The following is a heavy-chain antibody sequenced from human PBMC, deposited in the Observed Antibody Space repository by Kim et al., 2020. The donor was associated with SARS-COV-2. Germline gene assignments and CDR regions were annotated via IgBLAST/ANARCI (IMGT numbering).Heavy chain of an antibody. D-gene: IGHD1-26*01. CDR2: IYPGDSDT. V-gene: IGHV5-51*01. J-gene: IGHJ4*02. Sequence: GESLKLSCKGSGYSFTNFWIGWVRQMPGKGLEWMGIIYPGDSDTRYRPSFQGQVVISADNSITTAYLQWSSLRGSDTAMYYCARGPTSVSNPYFFDYWGQVTLLTVSS. CDR1: GYSFTNFW. CDR3: ARGPTSVSNPYFFDY.